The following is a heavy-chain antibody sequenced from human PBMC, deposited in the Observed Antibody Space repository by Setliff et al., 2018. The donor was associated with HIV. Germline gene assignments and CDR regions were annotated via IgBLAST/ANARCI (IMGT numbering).Heavy chain of an antibody. CDR1: GGSISSSSYY. V-gene: IGHV4-39*07. CDR2: IYYSGST. CDR3: ARAIRQLGGFDY. D-gene: IGHD6-13*01. J-gene: IGHJ4*02. Sequence: PSETLSLTCTVSGGSISSSSYYWGWIRQPPGKGLEWIGSIYYSGSTYYNPSLKSRVTISVDTSKNQFSLKLSSVTAADTAVYYCARAIRQLGGFDYWGQGTLGTSPQ.